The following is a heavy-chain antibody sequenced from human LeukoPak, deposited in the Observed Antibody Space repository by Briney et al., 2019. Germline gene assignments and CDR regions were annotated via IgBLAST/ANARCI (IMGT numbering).Heavy chain of an antibody. D-gene: IGHD1-26*01. CDR2: ISSSSSYI. V-gene: IGHV3-21*01. Sequence: GGSLRLSCAASGFTFSSYSMNWDRQAPGKGLEWVSSISSSSSYIYYADSVKGRFTISRDNAKNSLYLQMNSLRAEDTAVYYCARHYSGSYSPFDYWGQGTLVTVSS. J-gene: IGHJ4*02. CDR1: GFTFSSYS. CDR3: ARHYSGSYSPFDY.